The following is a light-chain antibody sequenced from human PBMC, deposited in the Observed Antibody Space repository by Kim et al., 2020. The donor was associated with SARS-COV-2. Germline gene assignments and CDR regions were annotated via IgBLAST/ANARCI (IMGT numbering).Light chain of an antibody. J-gene: IGKJ1*01. CDR3: QQYNTYTWT. Sequence: ASVGDTVTITCRACQGIANSLAWFQQKPGKAPKSLIYAASTLQSGVPSRFSGTGSRTYFTLTITSLQPEDSATYYCQQYNTYTWTFGQGTKVDIK. CDR1: QGIANS. V-gene: IGKV1-16*01. CDR2: AAS.